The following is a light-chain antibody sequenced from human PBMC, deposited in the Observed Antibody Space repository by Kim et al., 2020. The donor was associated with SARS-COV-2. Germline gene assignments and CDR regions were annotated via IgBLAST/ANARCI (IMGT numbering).Light chain of an antibody. Sequence: LSPGERATLSGRASQSLSGYLAWYQQKPGQAPRLLIYDTSNRATGIPARFSGSRSGTDFTLTISSLEPEDFAVYYCHQRTNWPLTFGGGTKVEIK. J-gene: IGKJ4*01. CDR2: DTS. CDR1: QSLSGY. CDR3: HQRTNWPLT. V-gene: IGKV3-11*01.